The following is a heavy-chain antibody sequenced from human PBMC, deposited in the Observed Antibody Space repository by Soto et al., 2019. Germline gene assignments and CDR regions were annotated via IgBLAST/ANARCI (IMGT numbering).Heavy chain of an antibody. CDR1: GYSFSSYG. CDR3: ARDRLRGYDSSGLYS. Sequence: QVQLVQSGAELRKPGASVKVSCKASGYSFSSYGINWVRQAPGQGLEWMGWINTYNGNRNYAQKCEDRVTMTTATSTNTVYMALRSLKSDDTAIYYCARDRLRGYDSSGLYSWGQGTLVTVSS. J-gene: IGHJ4*02. D-gene: IGHD3-22*01. CDR2: INTYNGNR. V-gene: IGHV1-18*01.